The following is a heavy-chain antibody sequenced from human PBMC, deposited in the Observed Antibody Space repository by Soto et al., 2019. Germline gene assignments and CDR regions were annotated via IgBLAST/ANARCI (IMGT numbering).Heavy chain of an antibody. CDR3: ARANVVVAATRGRYYSYGMDV. CDR1: GGTFSSYA. V-gene: IGHV1-69*01. D-gene: IGHD2-15*01. CDR2: IILIFGKA. J-gene: IGHJ6*02. Sequence: QVQLVQSGAEVKKPGSSVKVSCKASGGTFSSYAISWVRQAPGQGLEWMGGIILIFGKANYAQKFQGRVTITADESTSTAYMELSSLRSEDTAVYYCARANVVVAATRGRYYSYGMDVWGQGTTVTVSS.